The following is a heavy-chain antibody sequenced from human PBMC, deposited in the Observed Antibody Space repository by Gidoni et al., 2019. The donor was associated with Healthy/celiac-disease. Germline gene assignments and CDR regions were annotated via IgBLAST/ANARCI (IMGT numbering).Heavy chain of an antibody. Sequence: RQAPGQGLEWMGIINPSGGSTSYAQKFQGRVTMTRDTSTSTVYMELSSLRSEDTAVYYCARSPPYYAEYFYYGMDVWGQGTTVTVSS. J-gene: IGHJ6*02. CDR3: ARSPPYYAEYFYYGMDV. CDR2: INPSGGST. V-gene: IGHV1-46*01. D-gene: IGHD3-10*01.